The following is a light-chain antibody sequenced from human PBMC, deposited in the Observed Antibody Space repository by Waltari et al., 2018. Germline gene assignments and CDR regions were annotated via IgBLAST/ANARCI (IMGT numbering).Light chain of an antibody. CDR2: EAT. J-gene: IGLJ3*02. CDR1: SSDVGNFNL. V-gene: IGLV2-23*01. Sequence: QSALTQPASVSGSPGQSITISCTGSSSDVGNFNLVSCYQLPPGKAPKLLIFEATKRPSGISYHFSGSKSGNTASLTSSGLQAEDEADYFCCSYAGSSSPRLFGGGTKLSVL. CDR3: CSYAGSSSPRL.